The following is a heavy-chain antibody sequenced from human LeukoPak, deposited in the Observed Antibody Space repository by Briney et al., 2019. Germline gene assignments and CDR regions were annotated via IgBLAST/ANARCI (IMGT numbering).Heavy chain of an antibody. CDR3: ARDSSGWSNGGNWFDS. D-gene: IGHD6-19*01. V-gene: IGHV3-21*06. J-gene: IGHJ5*01. CDR1: GFIFSRYS. Sequence: GSLRLSWAASGFIFSRYSLNWVRQAPGKGPEWVPSISRSSSYIYYADSVKGRFTISRDNAKNSLYLQMNSPRAEDTAVYYCARDSSGWSNGGNWFDSWGQGVLVTVSS. CDR2: ISRSSSYI.